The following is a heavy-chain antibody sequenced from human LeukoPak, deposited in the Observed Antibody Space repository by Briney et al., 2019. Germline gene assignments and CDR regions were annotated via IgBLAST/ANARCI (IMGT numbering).Heavy chain of an antibody. J-gene: IGHJ5*02. D-gene: IGHD2-21*01. CDR3: IHAYPRVSWFDP. V-gene: IGHV2-5*02. CDR1: GFSLSTSGVG. Sequence: SGPTLVNPTQTLTLTCSFSGFSLSTSGVGVGWIRQPPGKALEWLGMIYWDDDKRYSPSLRSRLTFTKDTSAKQVVLTMTNMDPADTATYFCIHAYPRVSWFDPWGQGILVTVSS. CDR2: IYWDDDK.